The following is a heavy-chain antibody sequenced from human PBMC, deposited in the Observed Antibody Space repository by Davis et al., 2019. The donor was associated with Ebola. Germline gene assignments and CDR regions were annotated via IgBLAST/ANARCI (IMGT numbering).Heavy chain of an antibody. CDR3: RARLDY. Sequence: GGSLRLPCAVSGFTFSDYAMNWVRQPPGKGLEWVSLITGSGGDTYYADSVKGRFTISRDNSENTLYLQMTSLRVEDTAVYYCRARLDYWGQGTLVTVSS. CDR2: ITGSGGDT. CDR1: GFTFSDYA. V-gene: IGHV3-23*01. J-gene: IGHJ4*02.